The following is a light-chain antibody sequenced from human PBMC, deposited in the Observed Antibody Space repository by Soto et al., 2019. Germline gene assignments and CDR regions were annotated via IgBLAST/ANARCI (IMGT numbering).Light chain of an antibody. CDR2: LGS. Sequence: DIVTTQSPRSLPVTLGQPASISCRSSQSLLHSNGYNYLDWYLQKPGQSPQLLIYLGSNRASGVPDRFSGSGSGTDFTLTISRVEAEDVGVYYCMQALQTPNTFGQGTRLEIK. J-gene: IGKJ5*01. CDR3: MQALQTPNT. V-gene: IGKV2-28*01. CDR1: QSLLHSNGYNY.